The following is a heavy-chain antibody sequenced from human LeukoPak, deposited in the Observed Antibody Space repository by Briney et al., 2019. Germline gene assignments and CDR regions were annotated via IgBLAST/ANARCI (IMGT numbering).Heavy chain of an antibody. D-gene: IGHD5-12*01. CDR2: ISSSSSYI. CDR1: GFTFSSYS. Sequence: GGSLRLSCAASGFTFSSYSMNWVRQAPGKGLEWVSSISSSSSYIYYADSVKGRFTISRDNAKNSLYLQMNSLRAEDTAVYYCARAPHSGYDYLGRYYFDYWGQGTLVTVSS. V-gene: IGHV3-21*01. CDR3: ARAPHSGYDYLGRYYFDY. J-gene: IGHJ4*02.